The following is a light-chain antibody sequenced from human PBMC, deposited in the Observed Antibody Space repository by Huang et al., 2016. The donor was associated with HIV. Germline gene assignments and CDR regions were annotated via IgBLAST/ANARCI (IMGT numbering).Light chain of an antibody. CDR3: QQYSTIPT. V-gene: IGKV4-1*01. CDR1: QTFLYNSKSDSF. Sequence: DIVVTQSPDSLAVSLGARATINCKSSQTFLYNSKSDSFIAWYQQRPGQSPKLLIPGASARQSGVPELFSCSVSETNVTRTINGLQPEDVAIYFCQQYSTIPTFGGGTKVDI. CDR2: GAS. J-gene: IGKJ4*01.